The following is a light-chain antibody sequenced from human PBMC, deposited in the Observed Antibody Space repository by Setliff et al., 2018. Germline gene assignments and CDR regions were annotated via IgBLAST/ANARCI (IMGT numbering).Light chain of an antibody. J-gene: IGLJ1*01. CDR2: EVS. V-gene: IGLV2-8*01. Sequence: QSALAQPPSASGSPGQSVTISCTGTSSDVGGYNYVSWYQQHPGKAPKLMIYEVSKRPSGVPDRFSGSKSGNTASLPVSGLQAEGEADYYCSSYAGSNNFPYVFGTGTKVTVL. CDR1: SSDVGGYNY. CDR3: SSYAGSNNFPYV.